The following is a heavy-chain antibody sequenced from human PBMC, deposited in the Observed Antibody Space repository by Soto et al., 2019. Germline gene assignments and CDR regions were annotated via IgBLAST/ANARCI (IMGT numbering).Heavy chain of an antibody. Sequence: GGSLRLSCAASGFTFSSYWMHWVRQAPGKGLVWVSRINSDGSSTSYADSVKGRFTISRDNAKNTLYLQMNSLRAEDTAVYYCARAVRSGSYPYYYYGMDVWGQGTTVTVSS. J-gene: IGHJ6*02. D-gene: IGHD3-10*01. CDR3: ARAVRSGSYPYYYYGMDV. V-gene: IGHV3-74*01. CDR1: GFTFSSYW. CDR2: INSDGSST.